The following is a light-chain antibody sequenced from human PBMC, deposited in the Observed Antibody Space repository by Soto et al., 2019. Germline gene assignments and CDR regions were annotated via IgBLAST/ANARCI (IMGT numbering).Light chain of an antibody. Sequence: DFQMAQYPSTLSAAVGDRVTITCPASQSISRWLDWYQKKTGKAPTLLIYDASTLERGVPSRLRGTGYGTELTLSIDSLQHDDFATYYCQQYHTSPITFGQGTRLEIK. J-gene: IGKJ5*01. CDR3: QQYHTSPIT. CDR1: QSISRW. CDR2: DAS. V-gene: IGKV1-5*01.